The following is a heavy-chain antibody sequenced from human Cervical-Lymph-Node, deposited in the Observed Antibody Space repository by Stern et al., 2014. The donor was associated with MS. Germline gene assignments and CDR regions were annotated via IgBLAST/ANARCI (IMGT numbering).Heavy chain of an antibody. CDR3: ARGSRGYSXHYYYYGMDV. CDR1: GGSISSGGYY. Sequence: QLQLQESGPGLVKPSQTLSLTCTVSGGSISSGGYYWSWIRQHPGKGLEWIGYIYYSGSTYYNPSLKSRVTISVDTAKNQFSLKLSSVTAADTAVYYCARGSRGYSXHYYYYGMDVWGQGTTVTVSS. D-gene: IGHD5-12*01. J-gene: IGHJ6*02. CDR2: IYYSGST. V-gene: IGHV4-31*03.